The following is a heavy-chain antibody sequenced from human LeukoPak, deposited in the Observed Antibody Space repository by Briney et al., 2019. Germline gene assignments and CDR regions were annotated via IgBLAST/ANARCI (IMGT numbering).Heavy chain of an antibody. CDR2: IFYSGST. CDR3: ARDASDYYDSSVYAFDI. Sequence: SETLSLSCTVADGPISSNSHYWGWIRQPPGKGLEWIGSIFYSGSTYYNPSLKSRVTISVDTSKNQFSLRLSSVTAADTAVYYCARDASDYYDSSVYAFDIWGQGTMVTVSS. D-gene: IGHD3-22*01. J-gene: IGHJ3*02. V-gene: IGHV4-39*07. CDR1: DGPISSNSHY.